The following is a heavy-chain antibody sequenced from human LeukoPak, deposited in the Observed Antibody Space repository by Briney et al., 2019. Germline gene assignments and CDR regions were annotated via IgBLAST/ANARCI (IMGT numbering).Heavy chain of an antibody. D-gene: IGHD6-13*01. V-gene: IGHV3-9*01. J-gene: IGHJ4*02. CDR1: GFTFDDYA. Sequence: GRSLRLSCAASGFTFDDYAMHWVRQAPGKGLEWVSGISWNSGSIGYADSVKGRFTIFRDNAKNSLYLQMNSLRAEDTALYYCAKASTSSSWYVDYWGQGTLVTVSS. CDR3: AKASTSSSWYVDY. CDR2: ISWNSGSI.